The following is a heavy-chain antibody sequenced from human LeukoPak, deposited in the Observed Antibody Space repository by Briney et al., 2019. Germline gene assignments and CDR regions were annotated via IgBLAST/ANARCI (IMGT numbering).Heavy chain of an antibody. CDR2: ISGSGGST. Sequence: GGSLRLSCAASGFTFSSYSMNWVRQAPGEGLEWVSAISGSGGSTYYADSVKGRFTISRDNSKNTLYLQMNSRRAEDTAVYYCAKESGYYDSSGYLYYFDYWGQGTLVTVSS. D-gene: IGHD3-22*01. CDR1: GFTFSSYS. CDR3: AKESGYYDSSGYLYYFDY. V-gene: IGHV3-23*01. J-gene: IGHJ4*02.